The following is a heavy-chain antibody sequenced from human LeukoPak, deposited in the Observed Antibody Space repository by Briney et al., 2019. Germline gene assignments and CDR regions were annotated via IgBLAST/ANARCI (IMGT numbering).Heavy chain of an antibody. CDR2: IWYDGSNK. J-gene: IGHJ4*02. CDR1: GFTFSSYG. Sequence: GGSLRLSCAASGFTFSSYGMHWVRQAPGKGLEWVAVIWYDGSNKYYADSVKGRFTISRDNSKNTLYPQMNSLRAEDTAVYYCAKDSCTNGVCYWYYFDYWGQGTLVTVSS. CDR3: AKDSCTNGVCYWYYFDY. D-gene: IGHD2-8*01. V-gene: IGHV3-33*06.